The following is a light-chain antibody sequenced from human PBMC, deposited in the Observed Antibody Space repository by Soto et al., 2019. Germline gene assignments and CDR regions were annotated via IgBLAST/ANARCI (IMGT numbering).Light chain of an antibody. J-gene: IGKJ2*01. CDR1: QSINRY. Sequence: DIQMTQSPSSLSASVGDRVSITCRASQSINRYLNWYQQKPGKAPKLLIYAASSLQSGVPSRFSGSGSGTDFTLTISSLQPEDFSTYYCQQSSSAPPYTFGQGTKLEIK. CDR2: AAS. V-gene: IGKV1-39*01. CDR3: QQSSSAPPYT.